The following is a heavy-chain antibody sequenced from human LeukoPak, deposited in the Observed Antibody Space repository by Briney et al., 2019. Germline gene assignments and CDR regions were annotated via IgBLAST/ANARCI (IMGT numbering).Heavy chain of an antibody. J-gene: IGHJ4*02. D-gene: IGHD2-15*01. CDR1: GFTFSSYE. CDR2: LSSSGSTT. Sequence: PGGSLRLSCAASGFTFSSYEMSWVRQAPGKGLEWVSYLSSSGSTTHYADSVKGRFTVSRDNAKNSLYLQMDSLRAEDTAVYYCAREGRSAGYCSCGSCYYFDYWGQGILVTVSS. CDR3: AREGRSAGYCSCGSCYYFDY. V-gene: IGHV3-48*03.